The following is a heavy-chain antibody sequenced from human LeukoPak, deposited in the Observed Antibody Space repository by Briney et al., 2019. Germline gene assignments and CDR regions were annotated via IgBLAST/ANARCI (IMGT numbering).Heavy chain of an antibody. CDR2: INPNSGGT. D-gene: IGHD2-15*01. Sequence: ASVKVSCKASGYTFTGYYMHWVRQAPGQGLEWMGWINPNSGGTNYAQKFQGRVTMTRDTSISTAYMELSRLRSDDTAVYHCARVLDLLGYCSGGSCYSPWFDPWGQGTLVTVSS. CDR1: GYTFTGYY. J-gene: IGHJ5*02. V-gene: IGHV1-2*02. CDR3: ARVLDLLGYCSGGSCYSPWFDP.